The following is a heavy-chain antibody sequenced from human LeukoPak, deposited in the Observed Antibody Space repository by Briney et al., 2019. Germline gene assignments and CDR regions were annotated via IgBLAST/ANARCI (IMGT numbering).Heavy chain of an antibody. J-gene: IGHJ4*02. D-gene: IGHD6-19*01. CDR3: AREGQWLALDY. CDR2: IYYSGST. V-gene: IGHV4-59*01. Sequence: PSQTRSLTCTVSGGSISSYYWSWIRQPPGKGLEWIGYIYYSGSTNYNPSLKSRVTISVDTSKNQFSLKLSSVTAADTAVYYCAREGQWLALDYWGQGTLVTVSS. CDR1: GGSISSYY.